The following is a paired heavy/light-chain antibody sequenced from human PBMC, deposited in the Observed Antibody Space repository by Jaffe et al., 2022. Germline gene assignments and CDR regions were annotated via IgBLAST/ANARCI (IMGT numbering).Light chain of an antibody. V-gene: IGKV3-20*01. Sequence: EIVLTQSPGTLSLSPGERATLSCRASQSVSSSYLAWYQQKPGQAPRLLIYGASSRATGIPDRFSGSGSGTDFTLTISRLEPEDFAVYYCQQYGSSPQLTFGGGTKVEIK. CDR2: GAS. CDR1: QSVSSSY. J-gene: IGKJ4*01. CDR3: QQYGSSPQLT.
Heavy chain of an antibody. CDR1: GGSISSSSYY. Sequence: QLQLQESGPGLVKPSETLSLTCTVSGGSISSSSYYWGWIRQPPGKGLEWIGSIYYSGSTYYNPSLKSRVTISVDTSKNQFSLKLSSVTAADTAVYYCATYIRFLEWLYNFYFDYWGQGTLVTVSS. J-gene: IGHJ4*02. CDR2: IYYSGST. V-gene: IGHV4-39*01. CDR3: ATYIRFLEWLYNFYFDY. D-gene: IGHD3-3*01.